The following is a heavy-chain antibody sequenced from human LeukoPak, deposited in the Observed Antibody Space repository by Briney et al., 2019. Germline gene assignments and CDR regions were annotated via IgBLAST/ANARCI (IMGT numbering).Heavy chain of an antibody. D-gene: IGHD3-3*01. CDR2: ISGSGGST. CDR3: ARKNYDFWSGYFTG. V-gene: IGHV3-23*01. J-gene: IGHJ4*02. CDR1: GFTFSSYA. Sequence: GGSLRLSCAASGFTFSSYAMSWVRQAPGKGLEWVSAISGSGGSTYYADSVKGRFTISRDNSKNTLYLQMNSLRAEDTAVYYCARKNYDFWSGYFTGWGQGTLVTVSS.